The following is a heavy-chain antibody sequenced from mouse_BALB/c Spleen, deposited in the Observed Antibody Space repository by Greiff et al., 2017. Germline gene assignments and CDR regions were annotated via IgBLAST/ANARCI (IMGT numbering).Heavy chain of an antibody. CDR1: GFNIKDTY. V-gene: IGHV14-3*02. D-gene: IGHD1-1*01. J-gene: IGHJ3*01. Sequence: VQLQQSGAELVKPGASVKLSCTASGFNIKDTYMHWVKQRPEQGLEWIGRIDPANGNTKYDPKFQGKATITADTSSNTAYLQLSSLTSEDTAVYYCARARYYGSSFAYWGQGTLVTVSA. CDR2: IDPANGNT. CDR3: ARARYYGSSFAY.